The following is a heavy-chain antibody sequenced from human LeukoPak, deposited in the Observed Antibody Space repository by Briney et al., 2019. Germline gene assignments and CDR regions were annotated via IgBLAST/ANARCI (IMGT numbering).Heavy chain of an antibody. Sequence: PSETLSLTCAVYGGSFSGYYWSWIRQPPGKGLEWIGEINHSGSTNYNPSLKGRVTISVDTSKNQFSLKLSSVTAADTAVYYCARALGTSFDYWGQGTLVTVSS. D-gene: IGHD7-27*01. V-gene: IGHV4-34*01. CDR2: INHSGST. J-gene: IGHJ4*02. CDR1: GGSFSGYY. CDR3: ARALGTSFDY.